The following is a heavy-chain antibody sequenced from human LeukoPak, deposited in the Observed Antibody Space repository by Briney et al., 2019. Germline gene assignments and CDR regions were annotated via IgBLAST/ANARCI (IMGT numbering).Heavy chain of an antibody. CDR2: INPDSGGT. J-gene: IGHJ3*02. CDR3: ARDGYYDSSGYYLNDAFDI. Sequence: AASVKVSCKPSGYTFTDYYLHWVRQAPGHGLEWMGWINPDSGGTKYAQKFQGRVTMTRDMSTSTVYMELSSLRSEDTAVYYCARDGYYDSSGYYLNDAFDIWGQGTMVTVSS. CDR1: GYTFTDYY. V-gene: IGHV1-2*02. D-gene: IGHD3-22*01.